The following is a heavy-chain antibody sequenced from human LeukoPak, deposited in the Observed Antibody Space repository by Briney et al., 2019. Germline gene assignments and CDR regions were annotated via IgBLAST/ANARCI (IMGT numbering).Heavy chain of an antibody. Sequence: GESLKISCEGSGYSFTNYWIGWVRQMPGKGLEWMGIIYPGDGDTRYSPSFRGQVTISVDKSISTAYMQWNSLKASDTAMYYCARTGYYGYDPNWYFDLWGRGTLVTVSS. CDR2: IYPGDGDT. CDR3: ARTGYYGYDPNWYFDL. V-gene: IGHV5-51*01. D-gene: IGHD5-12*01. CDR1: GYSFTNYW. J-gene: IGHJ2*01.